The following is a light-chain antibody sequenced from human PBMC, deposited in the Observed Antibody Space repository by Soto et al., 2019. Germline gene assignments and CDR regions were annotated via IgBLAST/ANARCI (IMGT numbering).Light chain of an antibody. J-gene: IGLJ2*01. CDR1: SSDVGGYNF. CDR3: SSYTSGSTVV. Sequence: QSALTQPASVSVSPGQSITISCTGTSSDVGGYNFVSWYQQHPGKAPKLMFYDVTNRPSGISNRFSVSKSGNTASLTISGLQAEDGAVYYCSSYTSGSTVVFGGGTKVTVL. V-gene: IGLV2-14*01. CDR2: DVT.